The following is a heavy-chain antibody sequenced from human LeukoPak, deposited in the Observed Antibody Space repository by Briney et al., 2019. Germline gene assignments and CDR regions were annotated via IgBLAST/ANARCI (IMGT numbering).Heavy chain of an antibody. CDR2: IYYSGST. CDR3: ARRYNWNDRWD. CDR1: GGSISSTNYY. V-gene: IGHV4-39*07. Sequence: PSETLSLTCTVSGGSISSTNYYWGWIRQPQGKGLEWIGSIYYSGSTYYNPSLKSRLTISLDTSKNQFSLRLSSVTAADTAFYYCARRYNWNDRWDWGQGTLVTVSP. D-gene: IGHD1-1*01. J-gene: IGHJ4*02.